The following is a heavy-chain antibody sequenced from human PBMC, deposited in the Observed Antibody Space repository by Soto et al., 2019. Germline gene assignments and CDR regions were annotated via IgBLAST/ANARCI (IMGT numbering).Heavy chain of an antibody. CDR1: GFTFSSYG. CDR2: IWYDGSNK. Sequence: QVQLVESGGGVVQPGRSLRLSCAASGFTFSSYGMHWVRQAPGKGLEWVAVIWYDGSNKYYADSVKGRFTISRDNSKNTLYLQMNSLRVEETAVSYCARGIRLAANYGMDVWGQGTTVTVSS. J-gene: IGHJ6*02. V-gene: IGHV3-33*01. CDR3: ARGIRLAANYGMDV. D-gene: IGHD6-13*01.